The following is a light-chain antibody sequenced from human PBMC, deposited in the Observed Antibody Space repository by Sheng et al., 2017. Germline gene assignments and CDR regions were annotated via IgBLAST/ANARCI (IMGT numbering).Light chain of an antibody. V-gene: IGLV2-14*03. CDR2: DVT. J-gene: IGLJ3*02. CDR3: SSYAGSNSWV. Sequence: QSALTQPASVSGSPGQSITISCTGTSSDVGAYNYVSWYQQHPGKAPKVVIYDVTNRPSGVSNRFSGSKSGNTASLTISGLQAEDEADYYCSSYAGSNSWVFGGGTRLTVL. CDR1: SSDVGAYNY.